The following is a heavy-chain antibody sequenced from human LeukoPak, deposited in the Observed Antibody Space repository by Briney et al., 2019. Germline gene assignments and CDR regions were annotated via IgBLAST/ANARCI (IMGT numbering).Heavy chain of an antibody. CDR2: IHYSGST. Sequence: SETLSLTCTVSGGSISSYYWSWIRQPPGKGLEWIGYIHYSGSTNYNPSLKSRVTISEDTSKNQFSLTLSSVTAADTAVYYCARLANWAQDDYWGQGALVTVSS. J-gene: IGHJ4*02. V-gene: IGHV4-59*08. D-gene: IGHD7-27*01. CDR1: GGSISSYY. CDR3: ARLANWAQDDY.